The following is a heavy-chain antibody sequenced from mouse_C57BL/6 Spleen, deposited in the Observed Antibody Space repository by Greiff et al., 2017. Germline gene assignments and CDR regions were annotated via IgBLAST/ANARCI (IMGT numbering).Heavy chain of an antibody. Sequence: EVQLQQSGPELVKPGASVKISCKASGYTFTDYYMNWVKQSHGKSLEWIGDINPNNGGTSYNQKFKGKATLTVDKSSSTAYMELRSLTSEDSAVYYCARPPYWDRSFDVWGTGTTVTVSS. D-gene: IGHD4-1*01. J-gene: IGHJ1*03. CDR3: ARPPYWDRSFDV. V-gene: IGHV1-26*01. CDR1: GYTFTDYY. CDR2: INPNNGGT.